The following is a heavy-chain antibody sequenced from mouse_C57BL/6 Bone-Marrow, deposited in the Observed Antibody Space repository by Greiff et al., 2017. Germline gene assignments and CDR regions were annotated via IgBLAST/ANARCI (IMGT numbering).Heavy chain of an antibody. Sequence: QVQLQQPGAELVKPGASVKLSCKASGYTFTSYWMQWVKQRPGQGLEWIGEIDPSDSYTNYNQKFKGKATLTVDTSSSTAYMQLSSLTSEDSAVYYCAILLRFWYFDVWGTGTTVTVSS. CDR3: AILLRFWYFDV. D-gene: IGHD1-1*01. CDR2: IDPSDSYT. CDR1: GYTFTSYW. J-gene: IGHJ1*03. V-gene: IGHV1-50*01.